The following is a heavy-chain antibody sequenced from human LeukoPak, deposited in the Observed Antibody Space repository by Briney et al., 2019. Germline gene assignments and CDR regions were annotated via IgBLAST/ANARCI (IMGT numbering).Heavy chain of an antibody. CDR1: GGSISSYY. D-gene: IGHD1-1*01. CDR2: IHYSGST. CDR3: ARVSWFPGTSYYYMDV. V-gene: IGHV4-59*01. J-gene: IGHJ6*03. Sequence: PSETLSLTCTVSGGSISSYYWSWIRQPPGKGLEWIGYIHYSGSTHYNPSLKSRVTISVDTSKNQVSLKLRSVTAADTAVYYCARVSWFPGTSYYYMDVWGKGTTVTVSS.